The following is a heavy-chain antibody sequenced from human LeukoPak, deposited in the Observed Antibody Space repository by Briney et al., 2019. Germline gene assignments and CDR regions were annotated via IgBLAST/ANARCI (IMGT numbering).Heavy chain of an antibody. CDR3: ARDETNWGTFDY. CDR1: GYTFTGYY. D-gene: IGHD7-27*01. CDR2: INPNSGVT. V-gene: IGHV1-2*06. Sequence: ASVKVSCKASGYTFTGYYMHWVRQAPGQGLEWMGRINPNSGVTKYAQKFQGRVTMTTDTSTSTAYMELRSLRSDDTAVYYCARDETNWGTFDYWGQGTLVTVSS. J-gene: IGHJ4*02.